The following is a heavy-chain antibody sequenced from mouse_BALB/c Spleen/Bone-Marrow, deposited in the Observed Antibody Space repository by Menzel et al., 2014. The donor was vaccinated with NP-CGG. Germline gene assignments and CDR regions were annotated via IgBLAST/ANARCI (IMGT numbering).Heavy chain of an antibody. Sequence: LQQFGGGLVQPGGSMKLSCVASGFTFSNFWTSWVRQSPEKGLEWVAEIRLKSDNYATHYAESVKGKFTISRDDSKSRLYLQMNSLRTEDTGIYYCTLYYGSNYWFAYWGQGTLVTVSA. CDR1: GFTFSNFW. CDR3: TLYYGSNYWFAY. CDR2: IRLKSDNYAT. J-gene: IGHJ3*01. V-gene: IGHV6-6*02. D-gene: IGHD1-1*01.